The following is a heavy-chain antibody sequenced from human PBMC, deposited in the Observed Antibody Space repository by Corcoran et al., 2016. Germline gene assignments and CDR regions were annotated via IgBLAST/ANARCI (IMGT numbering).Heavy chain of an antibody. J-gene: IGHJ6*02. CDR2: ILPIVGTS. Sequence: QVQLVQSGAEVKKPGSSVKVSCKVSGSRFSSYTISWVRQVPGQGLEWMGGILPIVGTSNYAQKFQGRVTITADKSTSTAYMELSSLRSEDTAVYFCARDEYCSGGTCYSGEVDSMDVWGQGTTVTVTS. CDR1: GSRFSSYT. V-gene: IGHV1-69*06. D-gene: IGHD2-15*01. CDR3: ARDEYCSGGTCYSGEVDSMDV.